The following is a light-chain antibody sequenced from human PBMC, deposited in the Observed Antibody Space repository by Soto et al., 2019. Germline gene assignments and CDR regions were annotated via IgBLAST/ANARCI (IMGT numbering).Light chain of an antibody. V-gene: IGKV4-1*01. CDR2: WAS. CDR3: QHYYSIPWA. CDR1: QSVLSSSNNKNC. Sequence: DIVMTQSPDSLAVSLGERATINCKSSQSVLSSSNNKNCLAWYQQKSGQPPKLLIYWASTRESGVPDRFSGSGSGTDFTLTISSLQAEDVAAYYCQHYYSIPWAFXQGTKGDIK. J-gene: IGKJ1*01.